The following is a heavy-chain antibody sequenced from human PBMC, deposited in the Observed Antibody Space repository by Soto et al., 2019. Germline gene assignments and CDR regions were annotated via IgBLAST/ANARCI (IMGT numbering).Heavy chain of an antibody. V-gene: IGHV3-33*01. CDR3: ARDRVNGDFFDY. Sequence: ESGGGVVQPGRSLRLSCAASGFTFSSYGMHWVRQAPGKGLEWVAVIWYDGSNKYYADSVKGRFTISRDNSKNTLYLQMNSLRAEDTAVYYCARDRVNGDFFDYWGQGTLVTVSS. CDR2: IWYDGSNK. CDR1: GFTFSSYG. D-gene: IGHD4-17*01. J-gene: IGHJ4*02.